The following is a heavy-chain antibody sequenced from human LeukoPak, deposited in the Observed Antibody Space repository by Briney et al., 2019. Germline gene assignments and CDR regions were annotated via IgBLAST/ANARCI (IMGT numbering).Heavy chain of an antibody. CDR3: ARDPYSGNYGNYYYYYMDV. J-gene: IGHJ6*03. V-gene: IGHV3-21*01. Sequence: GGSLRLSCAASGFTFNNYNMNWVRQAPGKALEWVSSITSSGTYIFYADSVKGRFTISRDNAKNSLYLQRNSLGPEDTAVYYCARDPYSGNYGNYYYYYMDVWGKGTTVTISS. D-gene: IGHD1-26*01. CDR1: GFTFNNYN. CDR2: ITSSGTYI.